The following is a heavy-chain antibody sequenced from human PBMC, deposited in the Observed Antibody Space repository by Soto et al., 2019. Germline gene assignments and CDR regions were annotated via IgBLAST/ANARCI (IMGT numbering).Heavy chain of an antibody. CDR1: GYSVTIYW. J-gene: IGHJ4*02. V-gene: IGHV5-51*01. D-gene: IGHD3-22*01. Sequence: PGESLKISCNGSGYSVTIYWIGWVRQMPGKGLEWMGIIYPGDSDTRYSPSFQGQVTTSADKSISTAYLQWSSLKASDTAMYYCARQGYDSTMEAFDYWGQGTLVTVSS. CDR2: IYPGDSDT. CDR3: ARQGYDSTMEAFDY.